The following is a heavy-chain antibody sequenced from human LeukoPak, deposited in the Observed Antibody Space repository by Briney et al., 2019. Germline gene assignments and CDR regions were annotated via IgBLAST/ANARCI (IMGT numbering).Heavy chain of an antibody. V-gene: IGHV3-23*01. CDR2: ISGSGGST. Sequence: GGSLRLSCAASGFTFSSYAMSWVRQAPGKGLELVSAISGSGGSTYYADSVKGRFTISRDNSKNTLYLQMNSLRAEDTAVYYCAKKFARYYGMDVWGQGTTVTVSS. D-gene: IGHD3-10*01. CDR1: GFTFSSYA. J-gene: IGHJ6*02. CDR3: AKKFARYYGMDV.